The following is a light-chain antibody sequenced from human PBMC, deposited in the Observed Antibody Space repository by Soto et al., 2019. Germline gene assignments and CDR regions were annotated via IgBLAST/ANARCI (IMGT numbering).Light chain of an antibody. CDR3: QKYDSATLT. Sequence: DIQMTQSPSSLSASVVDRVTITCRASQGINNYLAWYQQKPGQLPKLLIQAASTLLSGVPSRFSVSKSGTEVTITISSLQKEDGATYYCQKYDSATLTFGGGTKVDIK. V-gene: IGKV1-27*01. CDR1: QGINNY. J-gene: IGKJ4*01. CDR2: AAS.